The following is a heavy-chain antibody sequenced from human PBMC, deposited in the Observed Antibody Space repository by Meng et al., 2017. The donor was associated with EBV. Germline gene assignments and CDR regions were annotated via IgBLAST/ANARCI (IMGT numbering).Heavy chain of an antibody. V-gene: IGHV1-18*01. D-gene: IGHD6-19*01. CDR3: ARESSGSGWSFDI. CDR2: INNVNGDT. Sequence: QSQVVQSGGEAKKPXXXXKXSCKTSGYMFANYGIHWVRRAPGHGLEWLGWINNVNGDTNYAQKFQDRVTMTTDTSTTTVTMELRSLRYDDTAEYYCARESSGSGWSFDIWGQGTLVTVSS. J-gene: IGHJ4*02. CDR1: GYMFANYG.